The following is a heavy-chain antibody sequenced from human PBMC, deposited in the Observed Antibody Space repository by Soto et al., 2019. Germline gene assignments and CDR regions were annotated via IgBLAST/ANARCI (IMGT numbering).Heavy chain of an antibody. CDR1: GFTFSNYN. V-gene: IGHV3-48*01. CDR3: AREAVAGTLNWFDP. J-gene: IGHJ5*02. Sequence: EVQLVESGGGLAQPGGSLRLSCAASGFTFSNYNMNWVRQAPGKGLEWVSYISSISSTKYYADSVKGRFTISRDNAKNSLYLQMNSLRAEDTAVYYCAREAVAGTLNWFDPWGQGTLVTVSS. CDR2: ISSISSTK. D-gene: IGHD6-19*01.